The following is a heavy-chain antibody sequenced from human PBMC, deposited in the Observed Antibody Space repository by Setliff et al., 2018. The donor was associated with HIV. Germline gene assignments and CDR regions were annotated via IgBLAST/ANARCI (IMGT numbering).Heavy chain of an antibody. J-gene: IGHJ4*02. V-gene: IGHV4-61*09. CDR3: VIRRNFDWLSKSGPFDD. CDR2: TYISGNS. D-gene: IGHD3-9*01. CDR1: GGPIRSGDYY. Sequence: SETLSLTCSVSGGPIRSGDYYWTWIRQPAGKGLEWIGHTYISGNSNYNPSLKSRVTISIDTSKNQFSLKLSSVTAADTAVYYCVIRRNFDWLSKSGPFDDWGQGTLVTVSS.